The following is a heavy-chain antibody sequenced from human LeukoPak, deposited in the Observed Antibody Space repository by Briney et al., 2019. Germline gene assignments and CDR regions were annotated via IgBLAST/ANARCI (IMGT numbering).Heavy chain of an antibody. CDR2: INTNTGNP. D-gene: IGHD6-19*01. CDR3: ARSIAVAGSYYYYGMDV. CDR1: GYTFTSYA. V-gene: IGHV7-4-1*02. Sequence: ASVKVSCKASGYTFTSYAMNWARQAPGQGLEWMGWINTNTGNPTYAQGFTGRFVFSLDTSVSTAYLQISSLKAEDTAVYYCARSIAVAGSYYYYGMDVWGQGTTVTVSS. J-gene: IGHJ6*02.